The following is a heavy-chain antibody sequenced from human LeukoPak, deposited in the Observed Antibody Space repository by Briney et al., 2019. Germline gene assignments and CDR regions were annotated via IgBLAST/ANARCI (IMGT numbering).Heavy chain of an antibody. CDR3: ARDDGERKLRD. J-gene: IGHJ4*02. D-gene: IGHD1-1*01. CDR1: GFTFSSYG. V-gene: IGHV3-21*01. CDR2: ISSSSSYI. Sequence: GGSLRLSCAASGFTFSSYGMNWVRQAPGKGLEWVSSISSSSSYIYYADSVKGRFTISRDNAKNALYLQMNSLRAEDTAVYYCARDDGERKLRDWGQGTLVTVSS.